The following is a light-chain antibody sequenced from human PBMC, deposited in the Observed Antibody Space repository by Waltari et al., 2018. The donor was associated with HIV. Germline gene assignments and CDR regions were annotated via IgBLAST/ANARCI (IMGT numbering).Light chain of an antibody. Sequence: NFMLTQPHSVSESPGKTVTISCTRSSGSIADNYVQWYQQRPRRAPPTVISEDNQSPSGVPDLFSGSIDSSSNSASLTLSGLKTEDEADYYCQSYDSSNQVFGGGTQLTVL. CDR1: SGSIADNY. CDR2: EDN. V-gene: IGLV6-57*03. CDR3: QSYDSSNQV. J-gene: IGLJ3*02.